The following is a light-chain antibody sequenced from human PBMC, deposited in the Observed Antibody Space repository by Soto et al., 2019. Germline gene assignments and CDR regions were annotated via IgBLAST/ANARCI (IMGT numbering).Light chain of an antibody. V-gene: IGKV3-15*01. Sequence: ELVMTQPPATLSASPGERATLSCRASQSVITNVAWYQQKPGQAPRLLIYGASTRATGIPARFSGSGSGTEFTLTISSLQSEDFAVYYCQHYNHWPMYTFGQGTKVEIK. CDR1: QSVITN. J-gene: IGKJ2*01. CDR3: QHYNHWPMYT. CDR2: GAS.